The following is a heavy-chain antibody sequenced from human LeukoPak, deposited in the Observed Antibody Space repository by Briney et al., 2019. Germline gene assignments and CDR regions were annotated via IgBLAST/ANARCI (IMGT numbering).Heavy chain of an antibody. CDR1: GGSISSSSYY. CDR3: ASRYCSSTSCQRRSFDY. Sequence: PSETLSLTCTVSGGSISSSSYYWGWIRQPPGTGLEWIGSIYYSGSTYYNPSLKSRVTISVDTSKNQFSLKLSSVTAADTAVYYCASRYCSSTSCQRRSFDYWGQGTLVTVSS. J-gene: IGHJ4*02. CDR2: IYYSGST. V-gene: IGHV4-39*01. D-gene: IGHD2-2*01.